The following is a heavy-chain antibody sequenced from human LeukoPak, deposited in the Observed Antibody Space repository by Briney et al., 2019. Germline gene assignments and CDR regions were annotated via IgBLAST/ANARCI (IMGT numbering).Heavy chain of an antibody. J-gene: IGHJ4*02. CDR1: GFIFSDYY. V-gene: IGHV3-11*01. Sequence: GGSLRLSCGASGFIFSDYYMSWIRQAPGKGLEWISYISSSGTPKYYADSVKGRFTISRDNAKKSLFLQMNSLRDEDTAVYYCVRDDGHHWFDFWGQGTLVTVSS. CDR2: ISSSGTPK. D-gene: IGHD1-1*01. CDR3: VRDDGHHWFDF.